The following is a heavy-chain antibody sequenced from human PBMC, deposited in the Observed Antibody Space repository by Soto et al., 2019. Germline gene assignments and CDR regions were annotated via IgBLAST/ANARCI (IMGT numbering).Heavy chain of an antibody. CDR3: ARERYDSSGHGIDY. CDR1: GFTFSSYA. J-gene: IGHJ4*02. Sequence: QVPLVESGGGVVQPGRSLRLSCAASGFTFSSYAMHWFRQAPGKGLEWVAVISYDGSNKYYADSVKGRFTISRDNSKNTLYLQMNSLRAEDTAVYYCARERYDSSGHGIDYWGQGTLVTVSS. V-gene: IGHV3-30-3*01. CDR2: ISYDGSNK. D-gene: IGHD3-22*01.